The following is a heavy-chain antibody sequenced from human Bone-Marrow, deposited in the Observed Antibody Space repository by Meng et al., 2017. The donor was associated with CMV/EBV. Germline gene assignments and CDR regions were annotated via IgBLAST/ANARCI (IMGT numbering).Heavy chain of an antibody. CDR1: GFSFSSYT. CDR2: ISYDGSNK. CDR3: ARDPEKMGATMESDAFDI. V-gene: IGHV3-30*04. J-gene: IGHJ3*02. Sequence: SLKISCAASGFSFSSYTMNWVRQAPGKGLEWVAVISYDGSNKYYADSVKGRFTISRDNSKNTLYLQMNSLRAEDTAVYYCARDPEKMGATMESDAFDIWGQGKMVTVAS. D-gene: IGHD1-26*01.